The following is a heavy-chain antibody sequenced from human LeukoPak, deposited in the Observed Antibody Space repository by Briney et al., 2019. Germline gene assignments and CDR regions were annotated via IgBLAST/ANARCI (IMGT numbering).Heavy chain of an antibody. D-gene: IGHD2-2*03. Sequence: GGSLRLSCAASGFTFDDYAMHWVRQAPGKGLEWVSGISWNSGSIGYADSVKGRFTISRDNAKNSLYLQMNSLRAEDMALYYCAKAAWYGYCSSTSCFHAFDIWGQGTMVTVSS. CDR1: GFTFDDYA. J-gene: IGHJ3*02. V-gene: IGHV3-9*03. CDR3: AKAAWYGYCSSTSCFHAFDI. CDR2: ISWNSGSI.